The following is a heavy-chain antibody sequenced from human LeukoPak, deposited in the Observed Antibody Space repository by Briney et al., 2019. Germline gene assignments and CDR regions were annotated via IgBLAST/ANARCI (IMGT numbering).Heavy chain of an antibody. D-gene: IGHD4-17*01. CDR1: GGSISSYY. J-gene: IGHJ4*02. V-gene: IGHV4-59*01. Sequence: PSETLSLTCTVSGGSISSYYWSWIRQPPGKGLEWIGYIYYSGSTIYNPSLKSRVTISVDTSKNQFSLKLSSVTAADTAVYYCARYGDYVFDLWGQGTLVTVSP. CDR2: IYYSGST. CDR3: ARYGDYVFDL.